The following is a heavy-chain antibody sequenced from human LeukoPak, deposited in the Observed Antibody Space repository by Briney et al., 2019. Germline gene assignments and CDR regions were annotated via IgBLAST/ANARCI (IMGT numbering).Heavy chain of an antibody. D-gene: IGHD2-15*01. CDR3: ARDPCSGGSCFDY. J-gene: IGHJ4*02. Sequence: PGGSLRLSCAASGFTFSSYWMSWVRQAPGKGLEWVANIKQDGSEKYYVDSVKGRFTISRDNAKNSLYLQMNSLRAEDTAVYYCARDPCSGGSCFDYWGQGTLVTVSS. CDR1: GFTFSSYW. V-gene: IGHV3-7*01. CDR2: IKQDGSEK.